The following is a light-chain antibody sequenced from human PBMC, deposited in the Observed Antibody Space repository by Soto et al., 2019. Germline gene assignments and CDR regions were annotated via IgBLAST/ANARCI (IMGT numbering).Light chain of an antibody. Sequence: EIVLTQSPGTLSLSPGERATLSCRASQTVSTNYLAWYQQKPDQAPRLLIYGASIRATGIPARFSGSGSGTEFTLTISSLQSEDFALYYCQQYNNWPPWTFGQGTKVEIK. CDR3: QQYNNWPPWT. J-gene: IGKJ1*01. CDR2: GAS. CDR1: QTVSTN. V-gene: IGKV3-15*01.